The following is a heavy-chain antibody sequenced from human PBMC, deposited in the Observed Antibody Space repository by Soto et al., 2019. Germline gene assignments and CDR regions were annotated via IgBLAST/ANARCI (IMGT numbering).Heavy chain of an antibody. Sequence: GGSLRLSCAASGFTFDDYAMHWVRQAPGKGLEWVSGISWNSGSIGYADSVKGRFTISRDNAKNSLYLQMNSLRAEDTALYYCAKGPGGVDYWGQGTLVTVSS. D-gene: IGHD3-10*01. CDR3: AKGPGGVDY. V-gene: IGHV3-9*01. J-gene: IGHJ4*02. CDR2: ISWNSGSI. CDR1: GFTFDDYA.